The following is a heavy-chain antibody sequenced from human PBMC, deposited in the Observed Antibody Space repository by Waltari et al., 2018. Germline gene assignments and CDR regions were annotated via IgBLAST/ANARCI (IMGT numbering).Heavy chain of an antibody. CDR2: SIPIFGTA. CDR3: ARTRILEWLSPSGGMDV. J-gene: IGHJ6*02. D-gene: IGHD3-3*01. Sequence: QVQLVQSGAEVKKPGSSVKVSCKASGGTFSSYAISWVRQAPGQGLEWMGGSIPIFGTANYAQKFQGRVTITADESTSTAYMELSSLRSEDTAVYYCARTRILEWLSPSGGMDVWGQGSTVTVSS. V-gene: IGHV1-69*01. CDR1: GGTFSSYA.